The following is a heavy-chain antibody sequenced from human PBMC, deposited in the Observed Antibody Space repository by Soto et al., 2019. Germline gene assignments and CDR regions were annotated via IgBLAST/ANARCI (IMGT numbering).Heavy chain of an antibody. D-gene: IGHD2-15*01. CDR1: GGTFSSYA. V-gene: IGHV1-69*13. J-gene: IGHJ6*02. CDR2: IIPIFGTA. Sequence: SVKVSCKASGGTFSSYAISWVRQAPGQGLEWMGGIIPIFGTANYAQKFQGRVTITADESTSTAYMELSSLRSEDTAVYYCARDHKTSRYCSGGSCYGPYYYYGMDVWGQGTRVTVSS. CDR3: ARDHKTSRYCSGGSCYGPYYYYGMDV.